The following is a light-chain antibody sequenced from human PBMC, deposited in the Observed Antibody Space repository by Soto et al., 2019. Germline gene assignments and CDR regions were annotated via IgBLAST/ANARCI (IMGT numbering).Light chain of an antibody. CDR2: GAS. V-gene: IGKV1-12*01. J-gene: IGKJ5*01. Sequence: DIQLAQSPSSVSASVGDRVTITCRTSQGLAGWLGWYQQKPGTAPKLLISGASSLQNGVPSRFSGNGSGTDFSLTISSLQPDDFAPYFCQQASSFPITFGHGTRLEFK. CDR3: QQASSFPIT. CDR1: QGLAGW.